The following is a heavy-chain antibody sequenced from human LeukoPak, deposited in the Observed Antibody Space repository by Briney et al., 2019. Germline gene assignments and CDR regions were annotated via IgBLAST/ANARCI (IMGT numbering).Heavy chain of an antibody. J-gene: IGHJ4*02. CDR2: IRSKANSYAT. CDR1: GFTSSGSA. V-gene: IGHV3-73*01. Sequence: PGGSLRLSCAASGFTSSGSAMHWVRQASGKGLEWVGRIRSKANSYATAYAASVKGRFTISRDDSKNTAYLQMNSLKTEDTAVYYCTRTYNVEMIDYWGQGTLVTVSS. CDR3: TRTYNVEMIDY. D-gene: IGHD5-24*01.